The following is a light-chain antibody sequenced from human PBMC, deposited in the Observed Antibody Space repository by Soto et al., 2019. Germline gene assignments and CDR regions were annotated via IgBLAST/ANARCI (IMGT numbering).Light chain of an antibody. CDR3: SSYSISTAYL. V-gene: IGLV2-14*01. CDR2: EVS. CDR1: SSDVGGYNY. J-gene: IGLJ1*01. Sequence: QSVLTQPASVSGSPVQSITISCSGTSSDVGGYNYVSWYQQHPRKAPKLMIYEVSNRPSGVSNRFSGSKSGNTASLTISGLQAEDEADYFCSSYSISTAYLFGTGTKVTVL.